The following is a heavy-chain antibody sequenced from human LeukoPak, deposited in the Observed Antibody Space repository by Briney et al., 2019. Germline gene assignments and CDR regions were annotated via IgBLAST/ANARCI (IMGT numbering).Heavy chain of an antibody. J-gene: IGHJ4*02. V-gene: IGHV3-21*01. CDR2: ISSSSSYI. CDR1: GFTFSSYS. Sequence: GGSLRLSCAASGFTFSSYSMNWVRQAPGKGLEWVSSISSSSSYIYYADSVKGRFTISRDNAKNSLYLQTNSLRAEDTAVYYCARMDGSYSQNYFDYWGQGTLVTVSS. D-gene: IGHD1-26*01. CDR3: ARMDGSYSQNYFDY.